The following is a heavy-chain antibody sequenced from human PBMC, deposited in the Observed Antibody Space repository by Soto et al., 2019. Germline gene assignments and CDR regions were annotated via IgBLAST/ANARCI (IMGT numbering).Heavy chain of an antibody. CDR1: GYTFTSYD. J-gene: IGHJ6*02. V-gene: IGHV1-8*01. Sequence: QVQLVQSGAEVKKPGASVKVSCKASGYTFTSYDINWVRQATGQGLEWMGWMKPNSGNTGYAQKFQGRVPMTRTTSISTAYMELSSLRSDDPAVYYCAREKTSSGMDVWGQGTTVTVSS. CDR3: AREKTSSGMDV. CDR2: MKPNSGNT.